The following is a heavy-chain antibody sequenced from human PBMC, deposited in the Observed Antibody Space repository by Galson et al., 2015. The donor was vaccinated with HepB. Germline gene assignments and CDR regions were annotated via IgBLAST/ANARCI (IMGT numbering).Heavy chain of an antibody. J-gene: IGHJ5*02. CDR3: ARVKAPNYYGSGSWFDP. CDR1: GGTFSSYA. Sequence: SVKVSCKASGGTFSSYAISWVRQAPGQGLEWMGGIIPIFGTANYAQKFQGRVTITADESTSTAYMELSSLRSEGTAVYYCARVKAPNYYGSGSWFDPWGQGTLVTVSS. CDR2: IIPIFGTA. V-gene: IGHV1-69*13. D-gene: IGHD3-10*01.